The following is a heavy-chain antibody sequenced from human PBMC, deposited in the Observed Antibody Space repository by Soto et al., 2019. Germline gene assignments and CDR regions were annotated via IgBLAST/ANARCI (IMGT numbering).Heavy chain of an antibody. J-gene: IGHJ6*02. CDR2: IYYTGST. CDR3: ARINFADENSYYYYGMDV. V-gene: IGHV4-30-4*01. CDR1: GGSFSSGDYY. Sequence: SETLSLTCTVSGGSFSSGDYYWSWVRQPPGKGLEWIGYIYYTGSTFNNPSLKSRVSISIDTSKTQFSLKLSSVTAADTAVYYCARINFADENSYYYYGMDVWGQGTTVTVSS.